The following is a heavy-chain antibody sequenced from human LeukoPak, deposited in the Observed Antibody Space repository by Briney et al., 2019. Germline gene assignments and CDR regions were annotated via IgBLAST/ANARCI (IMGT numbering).Heavy chain of an antibody. D-gene: IGHD3-10*01. J-gene: IGHJ4*02. CDR3: ARRGYYYGSGSDY. CDR2: INSDGRST. CDR1: GFTIISYW. V-gene: IGHV3-74*01. Sequence: GGSLRLSCAASGFTIISYWMHWVRQAPGKGLVWVSRINSDGRSTSYADSVKGRFTISRDNAKNTLYLQMNSLTAEDTAVYYCARRGYYYGSGSDYWGQGTLVTVSS.